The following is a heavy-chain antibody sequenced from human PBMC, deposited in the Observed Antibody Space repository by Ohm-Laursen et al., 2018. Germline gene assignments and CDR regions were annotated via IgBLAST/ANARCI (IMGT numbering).Heavy chain of an antibody. V-gene: IGHV3-23*01. CDR2: VSGSGDST. CDR3: AKRTDEGYWYFDL. CDR1: GFTFSTYA. J-gene: IGHJ2*01. Sequence: SLRLSCAASGFTFSTYAMTWVRQAPGKGLEWVSAVSGSGDSTYFADSVKGRFTISRDNSMNTLYLQMNSLRAEDTAVYYCAKRTDEGYWYFDLWGRGTLVIVSS.